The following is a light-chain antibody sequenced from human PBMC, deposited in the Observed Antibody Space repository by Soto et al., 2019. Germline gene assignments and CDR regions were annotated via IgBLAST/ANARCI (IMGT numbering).Light chain of an antibody. V-gene: IGKV3-15*01. CDR2: DAS. CDR3: QQYNDWPPKYT. CDR1: QSVSSN. J-gene: IGKJ2*01. Sequence: EIVMTQSPATLSVSPGERATLSCSASQSVSSNLDWYQQKPGQAPRLLIYDASTRATAIPARFSGSGSGTEFTLTISSLQSEDFAVYYCQQYNDWPPKYTFGQGTKLEIK.